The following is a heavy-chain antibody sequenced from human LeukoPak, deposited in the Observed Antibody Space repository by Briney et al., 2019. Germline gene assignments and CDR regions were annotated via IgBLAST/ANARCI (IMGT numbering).Heavy chain of an antibody. CDR2: LRGNDET. D-gene: IGHD3-10*01. V-gene: IGHV3-23*01. J-gene: IGHJ4*02. Sequence: GGSLRLSCAASGISFRNYAMSWVRQAPARGPEWVSSLRGNDETFYADSVKGRFTRSRDDSRNTVYLQLNNLRVEDTAIYYCARASWVSDPDAVRWGQGTQVTVSS. CDR1: GISFRNYA. CDR3: ARASWVSDPDAVR.